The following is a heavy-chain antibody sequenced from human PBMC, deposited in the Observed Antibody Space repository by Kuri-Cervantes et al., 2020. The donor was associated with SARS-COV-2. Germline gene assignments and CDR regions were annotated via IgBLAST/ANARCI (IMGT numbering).Heavy chain of an antibody. V-gene: IGHV3-11*04. Sequence: GGSLRLSCAASGFSFSDHYMTWVRQAPGKGLEWVSYISSSANTIYYADSVKGRFTISRDNAKNSLYVQMSSLRAEDTAVYYCARGSYYDTSIYPDGDFWGQGTPVTVSS. CDR3: ARGSYYDTSIYPDGDF. CDR1: GFSFSDHY. D-gene: IGHD3-22*01. CDR2: ISSSANTI. J-gene: IGHJ4*02.